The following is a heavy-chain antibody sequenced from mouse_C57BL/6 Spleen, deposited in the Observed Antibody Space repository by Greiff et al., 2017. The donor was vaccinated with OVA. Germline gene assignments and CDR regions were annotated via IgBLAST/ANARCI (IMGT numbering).Heavy chain of an antibody. D-gene: IGHD4-1*01. V-gene: IGHV1-72*01. CDR1: GYTFTSYW. J-gene: IGHJ4*01. Sequence: QVHVKQPGAELVKPGASVKLSCKASGYTFTSYWMHWVKQRPGRGLEWIGRIDPNSGGTKYNEKFKSKATLTVDKPSSTAYMQLSSLTSEDSAVYYCARGNWDGGYYAMDYWGQGTSVTVSS. CDR3: ARGNWDGGYYAMDY. CDR2: IDPNSGGT.